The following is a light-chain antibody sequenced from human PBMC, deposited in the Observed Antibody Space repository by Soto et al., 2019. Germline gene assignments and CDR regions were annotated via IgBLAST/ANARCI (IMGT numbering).Light chain of an antibody. Sequence: EIVLTQSPGTLSLSPGEGATFSCRASQSFNSFYLAWYQQKPGQAPRLLIYGSSNRATGIPDRFSGSGSGTDFTLTISRLDPEDFAVYYCQQYDISPRTFGQGTKVEVK. CDR2: GSS. CDR1: QSFNSFY. V-gene: IGKV3-20*01. CDR3: QQYDISPRT. J-gene: IGKJ1*01.